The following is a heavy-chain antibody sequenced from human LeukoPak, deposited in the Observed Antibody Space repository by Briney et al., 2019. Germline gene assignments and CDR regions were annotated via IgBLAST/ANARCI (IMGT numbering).Heavy chain of an antibody. J-gene: IGHJ4*02. D-gene: IGHD3-10*01. CDR1: GFTFSSYS. CDR3: TTDEEEGVERWFGELFIDY. V-gene: IGHV3-48*04. CDR2: ISSSSSTI. Sequence: GGSLRLSCAASGFTFSSYSMNWVRQAPGKGLEWVSYISSSSSTIYYADSVKGRFTISRDNAKNSLYLQMNSLKTEDTAVYYCTTDEEEGVERWFGELFIDYWGQGTLVTVSS.